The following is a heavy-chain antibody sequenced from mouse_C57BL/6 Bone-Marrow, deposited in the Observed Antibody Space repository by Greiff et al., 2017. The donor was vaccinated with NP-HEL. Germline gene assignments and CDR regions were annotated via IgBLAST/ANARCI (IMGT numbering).Heavy chain of an antibody. CDR2: ITPSSGST. J-gene: IGHJ3*01. CDR3: ARGIRDAWFAY. CDR1: GYTFTSYW. Sequence: QVQLQQSGAELAKPGASVKLSCKASGYTFTSYWMHWVKQRPGQGLEWIGYITPSSGSTKYNQKFKDKATLTAEKSSRSACMQLSNLTYEKFAVYCCARGIRDAWFAYWGQGTLVTVSA. V-gene: IGHV1-7*01.